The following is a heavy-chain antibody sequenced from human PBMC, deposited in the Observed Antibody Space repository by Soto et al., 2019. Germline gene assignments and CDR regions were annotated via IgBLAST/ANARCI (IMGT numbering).Heavy chain of an antibody. CDR3: ARYLRPAAAFDI. V-gene: IGHV2-5*02. CDR1: GFSLITSGVG. CDR2: IHWDDDK. D-gene: IGHD5-12*01. J-gene: IGHJ3*02. Sequence: QVTLKESGPTLVKPTQTLTLTCTFSGFSLITSGVGVGWLRQPPGKALEWLAVIHWDDDKRYSPSLKSRLTIPKDTSKNEVVLTMTNIAPVDTATYYCARYLRPAAAFDIWGQGTMATVSS.